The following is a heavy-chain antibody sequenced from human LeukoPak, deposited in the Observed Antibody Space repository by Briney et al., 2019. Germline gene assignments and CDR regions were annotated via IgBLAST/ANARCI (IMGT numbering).Heavy chain of an antibody. D-gene: IGHD6-6*01. J-gene: IGHJ4*02. V-gene: IGHV3-23*01. CDR3: AKDRSRGIAARPYYFDY. CDR1: GFTFSSYG. Sequence: GGSLRLSCAASGFTFSSYGMSWVRQAPGKGLEWVSAISGSGGSTYYADSVKGRFTISRDNSKNTLYLQMNSLRAEDTAVYYCAKDRSRGIAARPYYFDYWGQGTLVTVSS. CDR2: ISGSGGST.